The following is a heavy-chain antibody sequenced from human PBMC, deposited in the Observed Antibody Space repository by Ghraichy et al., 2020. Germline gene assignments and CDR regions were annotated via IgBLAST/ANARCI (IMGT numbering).Heavy chain of an antibody. CDR1: GGSISSSSYY. CDR2: IYYSGST. D-gene: IGHD3-22*01. Sequence: SETLSLTCTVSGGSISSSSYYWGWIRQPPGKGLEWIGSIYYSGSTYYNPSLKSRVTISVDTSKNQFSLKLSSVTAADTAVYYCARRAGGYDSSGYPGVFDYWGQGTLVTVSS. CDR3: ARRAGGYDSSGYPGVFDY. J-gene: IGHJ4*02. V-gene: IGHV4-39*01.